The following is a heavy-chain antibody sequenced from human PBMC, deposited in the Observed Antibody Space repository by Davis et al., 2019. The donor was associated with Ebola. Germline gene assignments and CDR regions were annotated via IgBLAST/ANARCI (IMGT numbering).Heavy chain of an antibody. CDR3: ARGWLRAGMDV. CDR2: TYYSSKWYN. Sequence: HSQTLSLTCAISGNSVSSNSAACNWIRQSPSRGLERLGRTYYSSKWYNDYAVSVKSRITINPDTSKNQFSLQLNSVTPEDTALYYCARGWLRAGMDVWGEGTTVTVSS. CDR1: GNSVSSNSAA. J-gene: IGHJ6*04. V-gene: IGHV6-1*01. D-gene: IGHD5-18*01.